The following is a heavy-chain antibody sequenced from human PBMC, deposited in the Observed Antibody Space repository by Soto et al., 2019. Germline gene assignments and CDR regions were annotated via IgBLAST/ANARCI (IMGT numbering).Heavy chain of an antibody. CDR2: IKQDGSEK. Sequence: EVQLVESGGGLVQPGCSLRLSCAASGFIFTRYWMTWVRQAPGKGLEWVANIKQDGSEKYYVDSLKGRFAISRDNAQNSVYLQMNSLSAEDTAVYYCARDLGTCGGDCSLDNWGQGTLVTVSS. J-gene: IGHJ4*02. CDR3: ARDLGTCGGDCSLDN. CDR1: GFIFTRYW. V-gene: IGHV3-7*04. D-gene: IGHD2-21*02.